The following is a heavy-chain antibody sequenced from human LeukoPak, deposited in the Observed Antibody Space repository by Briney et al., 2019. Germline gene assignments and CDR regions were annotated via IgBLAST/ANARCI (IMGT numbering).Heavy chain of an antibody. V-gene: IGHV3-30*04. CDR3: ARERASCYFDY. D-gene: IGHD2-2*01. J-gene: IGHJ4*02. CDR2: ISNDGSYI. Sequence: RRSLRLSCAASEFTFSIYTMHWFRQAPGKGLEWVAVISNDGSYINYADSVRGRFTISRDNSKNTLYLQMNSLRAEDTAVYYCARERASCYFDYWGQGTLVTVSS. CDR1: EFTFSIYT.